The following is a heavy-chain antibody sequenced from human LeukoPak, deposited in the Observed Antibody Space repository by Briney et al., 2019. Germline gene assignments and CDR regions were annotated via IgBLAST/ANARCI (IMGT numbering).Heavy chain of an antibody. CDR2: ILISGGT. Sequence: SETLSLTCTVSGGSISSGSYYWSWIRQPAGKGLEWIGRILISGGTNYNPSLRSRVTMSLDTSKNQFSLKLYSVTAADTAVYYCARGGSTLHSAGGHDIEFYYYYYMDVWGKGTTVTISS. D-gene: IGHD3-9*01. CDR1: GGSISSGSYY. CDR3: ARGGSTLHSAGGHDIEFYYYYYMDV. J-gene: IGHJ6*03. V-gene: IGHV4-61*02.